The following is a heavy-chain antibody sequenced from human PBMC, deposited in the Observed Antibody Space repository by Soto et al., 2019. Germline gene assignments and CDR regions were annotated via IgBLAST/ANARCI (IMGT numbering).Heavy chain of an antibody. D-gene: IGHD1-26*01. J-gene: IGHJ4*02. CDR2: VYYTGST. CDR3: ARMPYTGSNPPFDY. CDR1: GGSISPYY. Sequence: SETLSLTCTVSGGSISPYYWSWIRQSPGMGLEMIGYVYYTGSTIYNPSLKSRLTISVDTSNNQFSLKLISVTAADTAVYYCARMPYTGSNPPFDYWGRGILVTVSS. V-gene: IGHV4-59*01.